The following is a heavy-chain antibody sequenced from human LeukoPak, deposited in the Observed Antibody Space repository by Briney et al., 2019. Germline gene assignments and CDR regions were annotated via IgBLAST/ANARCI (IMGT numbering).Heavy chain of an antibody. Sequence: PGGSLRLSCAASGFTFDDYAMHWVRQPPGKGLEWVSLISADGAGTSYANSVKGRFIISRDNSNNLLFLQMNGLRTEDTAFYFSAKVGPWLANDLWGQGILVTVSS. CDR1: GFTFDDYA. CDR2: ISADGAGT. V-gene: IGHV3-43*02. J-gene: IGHJ5*02. D-gene: IGHD6-19*01. CDR3: AKVGPWLANDL.